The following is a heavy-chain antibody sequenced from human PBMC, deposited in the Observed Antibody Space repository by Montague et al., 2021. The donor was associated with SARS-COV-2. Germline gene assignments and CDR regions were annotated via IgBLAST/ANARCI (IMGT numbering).Heavy chain of an antibody. CDR2: IDWDNDK. V-gene: IGHV2-70*11. D-gene: IGHD2-21*01. CDR1: GFLLSSSGMS. J-gene: IGHJ6*02. Sequence: PALVKPTQTLTLTCTFSGFLLSSSGMSVTWIRQPPGKALEWLARIDWDNDKYYSTSLKTRLTISKDTSKNQVVLTVTNVDTSVTATYYCARIVSLVVSGDSPQMYYYVLDIWGQGTTVSVSS. CDR3: ARIVSLVVSGDSPQMYYYVLDI.